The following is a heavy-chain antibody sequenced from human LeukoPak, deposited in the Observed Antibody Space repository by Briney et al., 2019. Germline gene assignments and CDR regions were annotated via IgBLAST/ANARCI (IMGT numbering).Heavy chain of an antibody. V-gene: IGHV4-59*01. Sequence: SETLSLTCTVSGGSLSSYYWSWVPEPPGKGLEWIGYIYYSGSTNYNPSLKSRVTISVDTSKNQFSLKLSSVTAADTAVYYCARDGGRGYSYGSDTFHIWGQGSMVTVSS. J-gene: IGHJ3*02. D-gene: IGHD5-18*01. CDR3: ARDGGRGYSYGSDTFHI. CDR1: GGSLSSYY. CDR2: IYYSGST.